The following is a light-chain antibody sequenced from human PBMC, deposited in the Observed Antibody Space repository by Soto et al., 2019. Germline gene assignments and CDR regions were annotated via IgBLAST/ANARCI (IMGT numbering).Light chain of an antibody. CDR3: QSYDSSLSALV. CDR1: SSNIGAGYD. CDR2: GNS. J-gene: IGLJ2*01. Sequence: QSVLTQPPSVSGAPGQRVTISCTGSSSNIGAGYDVHWYQQLPGTAPKLLIYGNSNRPSGVPDRFSGSKSGTSASLAITGLQAEDEADYYCQSYDSSLSALVIGGGTKVTVL. V-gene: IGLV1-40*01.